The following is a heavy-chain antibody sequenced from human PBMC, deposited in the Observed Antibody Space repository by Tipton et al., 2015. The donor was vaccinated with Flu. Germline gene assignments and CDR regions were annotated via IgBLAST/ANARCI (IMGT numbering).Heavy chain of an antibody. J-gene: IGHJ3*02. CDR1: GGSISSYY. Sequence: TLSLTCTVSGGSISSYYWSWIRQPPGKGLEWIGYIYYSGSTNYNPSLKSRVTISVDTSKNQFSLKLSSVTAADTAVYYCARAVGGWPHTSAAFGIWGQGTMVTVS. CDR3: ARAVGGWPHTSAAFGI. D-gene: IGHD5-24*01. CDR2: IYYSGST. V-gene: IGHV4-59*01.